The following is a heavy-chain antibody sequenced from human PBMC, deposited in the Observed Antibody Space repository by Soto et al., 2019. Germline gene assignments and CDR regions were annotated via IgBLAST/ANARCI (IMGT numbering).Heavy chain of an antibody. CDR2: ISYDGSNK. V-gene: IGHV3-30-3*01. CDR1: GFTFSSYA. Sequence: QVQLVESGGGVVQPGRSLRLSCAASGFTFSSYAMHWVRQAPGKGLEWVAVISYDGSNKYYADSVKGRFTISRDNSKNTRDLQMNSLRAEDTAVYYCARDGSHTGYCISTSCYVPPVDYWGQGTLVTVSS. J-gene: IGHJ4*02. CDR3: ARDGSHTGYCISTSCYVPPVDY. D-gene: IGHD2-2*01.